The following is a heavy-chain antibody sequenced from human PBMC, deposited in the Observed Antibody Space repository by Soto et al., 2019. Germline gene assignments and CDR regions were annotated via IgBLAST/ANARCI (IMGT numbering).Heavy chain of an antibody. CDR3: VRIRCQLPSSVLWLDC. D-gene: IGHD3-16*01. CDR2: INHVGGT. Sequence: PSETLSLTCAVYGGFLSESYWTWIRQPPGKGLEWIGEINHVGGTNYNPSLKSRVTMSVDTSQNQFSLRLISVTAADTAMYFCVRIRCQLPSSVLWLDCWGQRTPIAASS. CDR1: GGFLSESY. J-gene: IGHJ5*01. V-gene: IGHV4-34*01.